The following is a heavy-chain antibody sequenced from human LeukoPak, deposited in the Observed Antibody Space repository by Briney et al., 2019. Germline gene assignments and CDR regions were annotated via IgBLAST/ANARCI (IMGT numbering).Heavy chain of an antibody. Sequence: SETLSLTCTVSGGSIRSYYWSWIRQPPGKGPEWIGYIYYSGSTNYNPSLKSRVTISEDTSKNQFSLKLSSVTAADTAVYYCAGVVEVPAATGLWFDPWGQGTLVTVSS. CDR1: GGSIRSYY. D-gene: IGHD2-2*01. CDR2: IYYSGST. CDR3: AGVVEVPAATGLWFDP. V-gene: IGHV4-59*01. J-gene: IGHJ5*02.